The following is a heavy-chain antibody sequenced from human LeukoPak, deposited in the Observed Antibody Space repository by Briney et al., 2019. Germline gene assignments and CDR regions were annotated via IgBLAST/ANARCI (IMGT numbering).Heavy chain of an antibody. CDR2: TRFDGSIK. V-gene: IGHV3-33*01. J-gene: IGHJ4*02. Sequence: GGSLRLACAVSGFIFSDYGFHWVRQAPGKGLEWVAVTRFDGSIKQYADSVKGRCTISRDDSKKTPYLQMNFLKSEDTAVYYCARWGGTRLYYCDYWGQGTLVTVSS. CDR3: ARWGGTRLYYCDY. D-gene: IGHD1-1*01. CDR1: GFIFSDYG.